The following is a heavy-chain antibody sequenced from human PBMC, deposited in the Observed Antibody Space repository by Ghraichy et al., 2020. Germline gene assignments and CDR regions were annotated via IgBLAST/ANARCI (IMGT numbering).Heavy chain of an antibody. V-gene: IGHV1-18*04. CDR3: ARGREPAGGLAASATRHVHGMDV. CDR1: GYTFTTSG. CDR2: ISSKNGDT. Sequence: VKVSCKTSGYTFTTSGVSWVRQAPGQGLEWMGWISSKNGDTYYSQRFQGRLSMTTDTSTSTAYMDLRSLRSDDTATYYCARGREPAGGLAASATRHVHGMDVWGQGTAVIVSS. J-gene: IGHJ6*02. D-gene: IGHD6-25*01.